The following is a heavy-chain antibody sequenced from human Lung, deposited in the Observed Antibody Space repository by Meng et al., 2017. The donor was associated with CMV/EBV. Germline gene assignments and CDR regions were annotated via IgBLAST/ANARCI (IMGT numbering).Heavy chain of an antibody. D-gene: IGHD2/OR15-2a*01. Sequence: SVISWVRQAPGQGLEWMGGVIPMVGRTNYGQKFQGRVTITEDKSATTAHMELHSLKSEDTAVYYCARSRVLSTSTSRPPTYGMDVWGQGTTVTVSS. J-gene: IGHJ6*02. V-gene: IGHV1-69*06. CDR2: VIPMVGRT. CDR1: SV. CDR3: ARSRVLSTSTSRPPTYGMDV.